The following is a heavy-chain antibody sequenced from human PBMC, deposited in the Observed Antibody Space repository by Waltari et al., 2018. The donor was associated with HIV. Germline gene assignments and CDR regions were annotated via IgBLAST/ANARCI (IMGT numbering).Heavy chain of an antibody. J-gene: IGHJ5*02. CDR3: ARDSRGFRGYEGNWFDP. Sequence: EVQLVESGGGLVQPGRSLRLTCTTSGFNFDDYAMHWIRQAPGKGLEWVAGSSWGSNCLGYADSVRGRFTISRDNAKNSLYLQMDSLRAEDTALYYCARDSRGFRGYEGNWFDPWGQGTLVTVSS. CDR1: GFNFDDYA. V-gene: IGHV3-9*01. CDR2: SSWGSNCL. D-gene: IGHD5-12*01.